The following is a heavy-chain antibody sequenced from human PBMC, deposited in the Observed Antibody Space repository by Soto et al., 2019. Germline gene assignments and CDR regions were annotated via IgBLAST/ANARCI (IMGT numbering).Heavy chain of an antibody. V-gene: IGHV4-61*08. J-gene: IGHJ4*02. CDR3: ARLGGYYQAFDQ. CDR1: GGSISSGGYY. CDR2: IYYSGST. D-gene: IGHD3-22*01. Sequence: TSETLSLTCAVSGGSISSGGYYWSWIRQPPGKGLEWIGYIYYSGSTNYNPSLKSRVTISVDTSKNQFSLKLDSVTAADTAVYYCARLGGYYQAFDQWGQGSLVTVSS.